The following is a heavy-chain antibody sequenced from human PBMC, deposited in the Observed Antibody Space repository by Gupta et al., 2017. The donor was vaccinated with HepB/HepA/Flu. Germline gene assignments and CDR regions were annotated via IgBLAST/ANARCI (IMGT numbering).Heavy chain of an antibody. D-gene: IGHD7-27*01. V-gene: IGHV3-23*01. CDR2: ITDTGGGT. CDR1: YF. Sequence: YFKRWLRQAPGKGLEWVSSITDTGGGTTYADSVKGRFTISRDNSKNTLFLQMNGLRAEDTAVYFCARAPGYYFDFWGQGILVTVSS. J-gene: IGHJ4*02. CDR3: ARAPGYYFDF.